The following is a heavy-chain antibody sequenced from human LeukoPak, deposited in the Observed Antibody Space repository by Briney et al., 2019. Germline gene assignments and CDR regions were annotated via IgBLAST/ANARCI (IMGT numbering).Heavy chain of an antibody. CDR3: ARAGSSSLFYYYMDV. D-gene: IGHD2-15*01. V-gene: IGHV1-8*03. J-gene: IGHJ6*03. CDR2: MNPNSGST. Sequence: ASVKVSCKASGYTFTTYDINWVRQATGQGLEWMGWMNPNSGSTGYAQKFQCRVTITRNTSINTAYMELSSLRSEDTAVYYCARAGSSSLFYYYMDVWGKGTTVTVSS. CDR1: GYTFTTYD.